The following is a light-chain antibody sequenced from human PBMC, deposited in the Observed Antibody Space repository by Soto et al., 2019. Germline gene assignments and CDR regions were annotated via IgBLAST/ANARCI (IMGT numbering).Light chain of an antibody. CDR2: DAS. CDR1: QSVSSN. CDR3: QQRSNWPPIT. V-gene: IGKV3-11*01. Sequence: EIVLTQSPCTVSLTPGERATLPCRASQSVSSNLAWYQQTPGQAPRLLIYDASNRAPGIPARFSGSGSGTDFTLTISSLERADFAIYYCQQRSNWPPITFGQGTRLEI. J-gene: IGKJ5*01.